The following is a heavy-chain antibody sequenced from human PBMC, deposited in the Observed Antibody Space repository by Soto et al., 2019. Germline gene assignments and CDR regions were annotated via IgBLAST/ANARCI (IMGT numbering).Heavy chain of an antibody. CDR2: IYHSGST. J-gene: IGHJ4*02. D-gene: IGHD5-12*01. CDR3: ARDPYSGYELGY. Sequence: SETLSLTCAVSGYSISSGYYWGWIRQPPGKGLEWIGSIYHSGSTYYNPSLKSRVTISVDTSKNQFSLKLSSVTAADTAVYYCARDPYSGYELGYWGQGTLVTVSS. CDR1: GYSISSGYY. V-gene: IGHV4-38-2*01.